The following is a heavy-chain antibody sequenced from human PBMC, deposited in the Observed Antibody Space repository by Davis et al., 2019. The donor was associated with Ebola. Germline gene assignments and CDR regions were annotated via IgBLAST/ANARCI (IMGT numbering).Heavy chain of an antibody. CDR1: GFTFSSYG. CDR3: ARGGVRWGNYYYYMDV. CDR2: ISYDGSNK. J-gene: IGHJ6*03. Sequence: PGGSLRLSCVASGFTFSSYGMHWVRQAPGKGLEWVAVISYDGSNKYYADSVKGRFTISRDNSKNTLYLQMNSLRAEDTAVYYCARGGVRWGNYYYYMDVWGKGTTVTVSS. D-gene: IGHD4-23*01. V-gene: IGHV3-30*03.